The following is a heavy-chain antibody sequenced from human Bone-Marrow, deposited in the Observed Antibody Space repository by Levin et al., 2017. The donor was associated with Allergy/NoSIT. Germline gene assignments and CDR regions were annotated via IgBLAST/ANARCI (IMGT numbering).Heavy chain of an antibody. J-gene: IGHJ6*02. D-gene: IGHD3-22*01. V-gene: IGHV4-59*01. CDR1: GDSIKSYY. CDR2: IDYSGST. Sequence: SQTLSLTCSVSGDSIKSYYWSWIRQPPGKGLEWIGYIDYSGSTSYNPSLKSRVTISIDTSKNQFSLTLSSVTAADTAVYYCPRDNCFHYERSAWYYYGMDVWGQGTLVTVSS. CDR3: PRDNCFHYERSAWYYYGMDV.